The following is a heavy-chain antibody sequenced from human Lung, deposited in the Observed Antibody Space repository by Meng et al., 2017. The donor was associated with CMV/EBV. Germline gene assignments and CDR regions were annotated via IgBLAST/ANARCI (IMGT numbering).Heavy chain of an antibody. CDR3: ARADYDSSGYYYSN. CDR1: GYTFTSYY. CDR2: INPSGGNT. V-gene: IGHV1-46*01. D-gene: IGHD3-22*01. J-gene: IGHJ4*02. Sequence: SXXVSXXASGYTFTSYYMHWVRQAPGQGLEWMGIINPSGGNTNYAQKFQGRVTMTRETSTSTVYMELSSLRSEDTAMYYCARADYDSSGYYYSNWGQGTXVPAAS.